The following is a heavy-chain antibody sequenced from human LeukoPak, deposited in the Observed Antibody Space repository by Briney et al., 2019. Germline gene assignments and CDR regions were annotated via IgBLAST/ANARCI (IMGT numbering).Heavy chain of an antibody. CDR2: INPNSGGT. D-gene: IGHD2-2*01. CDR3: ARDRGVPAASFDY. V-gene: IGHV1-2*02. J-gene: IGHJ4*02. CDR1: GYTFTGYY. Sequence: ASVKVPCKASGYTFTGYYMHWVRQAPGQGLEWMGWINPNSGGTNYAQKFQGRVTMTRDTSISTAYMELSRLRPDDTAVYYCARDRGVPAASFDYWGQGTLVTVSS.